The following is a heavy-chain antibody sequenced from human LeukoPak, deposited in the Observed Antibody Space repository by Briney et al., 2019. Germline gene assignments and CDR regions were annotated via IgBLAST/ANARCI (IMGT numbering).Heavy chain of an antibody. CDR3: AREYEYQLLDYYYYGMDV. V-gene: IGHV1-18*01. Sequence: ASVKVSCKASGYTFTSYGISWARKAPGQGLEWMEWISAYNGNTNYAQKLQGRVTMTTDTSTSTAYMELRSLRADDTAVYYCAREYEYQLLDYYYYGMDVWGQGTTVTVSS. CDR2: ISAYNGNT. J-gene: IGHJ6*02. D-gene: IGHD2-2*01. CDR1: GYTFTSYG.